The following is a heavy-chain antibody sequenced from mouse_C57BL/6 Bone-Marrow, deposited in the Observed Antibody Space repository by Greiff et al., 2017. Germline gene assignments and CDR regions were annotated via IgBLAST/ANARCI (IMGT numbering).Heavy chain of an antibody. CDR2: IDPSDSYT. J-gene: IGHJ2*01. Sequence: QVQLQQPGAELVRPGTSVKLSCKASGYTFTSYWMHWVKQRPGQGLEWIGVIDPSDSYTNYNQKFKGKATLTVDTSSSTAYMQLSSLTSEDSAVYYCAEGSTVSPYFDYWGQGTTLTFSS. CDR3: AEGSTVSPYFDY. V-gene: IGHV1-59*01. CDR1: GYTFTSYW. D-gene: IGHD1-1*01.